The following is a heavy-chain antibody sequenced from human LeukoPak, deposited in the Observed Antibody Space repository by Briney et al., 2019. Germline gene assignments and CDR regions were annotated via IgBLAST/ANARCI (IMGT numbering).Heavy chain of an antibody. CDR3: ARAWGFLCGMDV. CDR1: GYTFTGYY. Sequence: GASVKVSCKASGYTFTGYYMHWVRQAPGQGLEWMGWINPNSGGTNYAQKFQGRVTMTRDTSISTAYMELSRPRSDDTAVYYCARAWGFLCGMDVWGQGTTVTVSS. V-gene: IGHV1-2*02. D-gene: IGHD7-27*01. CDR2: INPNSGGT. J-gene: IGHJ6*02.